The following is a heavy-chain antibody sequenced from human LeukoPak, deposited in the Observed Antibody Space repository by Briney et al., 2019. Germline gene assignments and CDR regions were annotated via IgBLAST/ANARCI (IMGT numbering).Heavy chain of an antibody. CDR1: GFTFSDYY. CDR3: ARTGYYDSSAEYYFDY. D-gene: IGHD3-22*01. CDR2: ISSSGSTI. V-gene: IGHV3-11*04. J-gene: IGHJ4*02. Sequence: KPGGSLRLSCAASGFTFSDYYMSWIRQAPGKGLEWVSYISSSGSTIYYADSVKGRFTISRDNAKNSLYLQMNSLRAEDTAVYYCARTGYYDSSAEYYFDYWGQGILVTVSS.